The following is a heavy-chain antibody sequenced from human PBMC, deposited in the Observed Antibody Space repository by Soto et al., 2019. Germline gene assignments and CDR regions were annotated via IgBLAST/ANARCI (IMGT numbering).Heavy chain of an antibody. Sequence: SETLSLTCAVYGGSFSGYYWSWIRQPPGKGLEWIGEINHSGSTNYNPSLKSRVTISVDTSKNQFSLKLSSVTAADTAVYYCARAPALRYITAAPYDTDVWGLGTTVTVSS. J-gene: IGHJ6*02. CDR3: ARAPALRYITAAPYDTDV. V-gene: IGHV4-34*01. CDR2: INHSGST. CDR1: GGSFSGYY. D-gene: IGHD6-13*01.